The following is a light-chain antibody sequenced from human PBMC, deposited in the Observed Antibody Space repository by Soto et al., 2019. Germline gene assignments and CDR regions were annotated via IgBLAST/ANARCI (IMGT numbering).Light chain of an antibody. CDR1: QSVLYSSNNKNY. CDR2: WAS. V-gene: IGKV4-1*01. Sequence: DIVMTQSPDSLAVSLGERATINCKSSQSVLYSSNNKNYLAWYQQKPGQTPKLLIYWASTRESGVPDRFSGSGSGTDFTLTISSLQAEDVAVYYCQHYGTVGQGTKVEIK. CDR3: QHYGT. J-gene: IGKJ1*01.